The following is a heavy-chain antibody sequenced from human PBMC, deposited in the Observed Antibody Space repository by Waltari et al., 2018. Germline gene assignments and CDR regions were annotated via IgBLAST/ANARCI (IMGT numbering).Heavy chain of an antibody. CDR2: ISWNSGSI. Sequence: EVQLVESGGGLVQPGRSLRLSCAASGFPFDDYAMHWVRQAPGKGLEWVSGISWNSGSIGYADSVKGRFTISRDNAKNSLYLQMNSLRAEDTALYYCAKDIGVSGWYYFDYWGQGTLVTVSS. J-gene: IGHJ4*01. V-gene: IGHV3-9*01. CDR1: GFPFDDYA. D-gene: IGHD6-19*01. CDR3: AKDIGVSGWYYFDY.